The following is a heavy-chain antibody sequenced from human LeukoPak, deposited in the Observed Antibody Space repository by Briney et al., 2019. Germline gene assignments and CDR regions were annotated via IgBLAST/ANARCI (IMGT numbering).Heavy chain of an antibody. V-gene: IGHV3-74*01. CDR3: ARSAYPGNSVIED. CDR2: INSDGRST. J-gene: IGHJ4*02. Sequence: GGSLRLSCAGSGITFSSYWMHWVRQAPGKGLVWVSRINSDGRSTNYADSVKGRFTISRDNAKNTLYLQMNSLRAEDTAAYYCARSAYPGNSVIEDWGRGTLVTVSS. CDR1: GITFSSYW. D-gene: IGHD4-23*01.